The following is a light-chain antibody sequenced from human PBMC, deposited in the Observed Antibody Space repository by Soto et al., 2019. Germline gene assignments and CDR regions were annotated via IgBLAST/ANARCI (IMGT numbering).Light chain of an antibody. V-gene: IGLV1-44*01. Sequence: QSVLTQPPSASGTPGQRVTLSCSGSSSNIGSNSVNWFQQLPGTAPKLLINNDNQRPSGVPDRFSGSKSGTSASLAISGLQSEDEADYYCAAWDDSLNGAVFGGGTQLTVL. CDR1: SSNIGSNS. J-gene: IGLJ7*01. CDR2: NDN. CDR3: AAWDDSLNGAV.